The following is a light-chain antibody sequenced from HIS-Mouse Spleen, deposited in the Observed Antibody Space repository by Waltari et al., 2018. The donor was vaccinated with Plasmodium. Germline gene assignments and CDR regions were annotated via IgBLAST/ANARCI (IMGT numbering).Light chain of an antibody. CDR1: SSDVGGYNY. J-gene: IGLJ2*01. CDR3: SSYAGSNNLV. Sequence: QSALTQPPSASGSPGQSVTISCTGTSSDVGGYNYVSWYQQHPGKAPNLMIYEVSRRPSGVPDCFSGSKSGNTASLTVSGLQAEDEADYYCSSYAGSNNLVFGGGTKLTVL. CDR2: EVS. V-gene: IGLV2-8*01.